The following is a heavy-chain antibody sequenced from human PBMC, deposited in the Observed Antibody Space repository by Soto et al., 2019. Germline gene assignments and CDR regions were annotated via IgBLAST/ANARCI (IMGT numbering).Heavy chain of an antibody. CDR1: CGSISSGGYY. CDR3: ARSPVTIRLPPPHYFDY. Sequence: PSETLSLTCTVSCGSISSGGYYWSWIRQHPGKGLEWIGYIYYSGSTYYNPSLKSRVTISVDTSKNQFSLKLSSVTAADTAVYYCARSPVTIRLPPPHYFDYWGQGTLVTVSS. J-gene: IGHJ4*02. V-gene: IGHV4-31*03. D-gene: IGHD3-3*01. CDR2: IYYSGST.